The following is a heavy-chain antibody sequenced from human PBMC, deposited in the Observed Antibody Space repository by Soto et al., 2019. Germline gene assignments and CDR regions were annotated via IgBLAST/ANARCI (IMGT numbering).Heavy chain of an antibody. V-gene: IGHV3-53*01. Sequence: PGGSLRLSCSFAGFTISDSMSWVRQAPGKGLECVSFIHSDGSTHYTDSVRGRFTISRDNSKNTLYLQMDRLRVDDTAVYFCARDASGPFDYRGQGTQVTSPQ. J-gene: IGHJ4*02. CDR2: IHSDGST. CDR3: ARDASGPFDY. CDR1: GFTISDS. D-gene: IGHD6-19*01.